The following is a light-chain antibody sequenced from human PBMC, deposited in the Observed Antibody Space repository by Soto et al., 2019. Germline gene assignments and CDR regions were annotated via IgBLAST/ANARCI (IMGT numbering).Light chain of an antibody. CDR2: DVS. CDR1: SSDVGGYNY. J-gene: IGLJ2*01. V-gene: IGLV2-14*03. Sequence: QSVLTQPASVSGSPGQSITISCTGTSSDVGGYNYVSWYQQHPGKAPILLIYDVSNRPSGVSDRFSGSRSGNTASLAISGLQAEDEAHYFCSSFTGSSTLVIFGGGTKLTVL. CDR3: SSFTGSSTLVI.